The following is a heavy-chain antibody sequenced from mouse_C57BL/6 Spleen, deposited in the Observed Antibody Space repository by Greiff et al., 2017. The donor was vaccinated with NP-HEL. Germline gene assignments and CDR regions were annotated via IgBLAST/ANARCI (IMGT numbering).Heavy chain of an antibody. D-gene: IGHD1-1*01. J-gene: IGHJ3*01. CDR1: GYTFTSFW. Sequence: QVQLQQPGAELVRPGSSVKLSCKASGYTFTSFWMHWVKQRPIQGLEWIGNIDPSDSETHYNQKFKDKATLTVDKSSSTAYMQLSSLTSEDSAVYYCARKDYYGSSYDAWFAYWGQGTLVTVSA. CDR2: IDPSDSET. CDR3: ARKDYYGSSYDAWFAY. V-gene: IGHV1-52*01.